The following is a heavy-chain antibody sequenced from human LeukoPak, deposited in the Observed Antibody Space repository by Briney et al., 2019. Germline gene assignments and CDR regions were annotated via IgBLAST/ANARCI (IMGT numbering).Heavy chain of an antibody. CDR3: VVTTYYYASGIMRYNWYEP. J-gene: IGHJ5*02. Sequence: ASLKVSCKPSVSIFTDCVLHWVRRAPGQGPGGRGWMKTDNGSTHYAQHFQGRVTMTRDTSVSTAYMELTRLRFDDTAAYYWVVTTYYYASGIMRYNWYEPWGQGTLVTVSS. V-gene: IGHV1-2*02. CDR1: VSIFTDCV. D-gene: IGHD3-10*01. CDR2: MKTDNGST.